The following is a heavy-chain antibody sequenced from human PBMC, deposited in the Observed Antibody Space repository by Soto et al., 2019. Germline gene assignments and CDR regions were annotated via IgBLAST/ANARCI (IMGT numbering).Heavy chain of an antibody. J-gene: IGHJ4*02. CDR3: ARHLPSYLPHPFGN. V-gene: IGHV5-51*01. CDR1: GCRCASYG. CDR2: IYPGDSDT. D-gene: IGHD6-6*01. Sequence: PGEPLKVWCRGVGCRCASYGVGWVRQMTGKGLEWMGIIYPGDSDTRYSPSFQGQVTISADKSISTAYLQWSSLKASDTAMYYCARHLPSYLPHPFGNRGQGTLVTGSS.